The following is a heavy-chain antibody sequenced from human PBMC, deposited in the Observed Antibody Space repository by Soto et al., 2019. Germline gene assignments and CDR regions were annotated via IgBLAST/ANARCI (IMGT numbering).Heavy chain of an antibody. D-gene: IGHD3-22*01. Sequence: GGSLRLSCAASGFTFSSYAMSWVRQAPGKGLEWVSVISGSGGSTHYADSVKGRSTISRDNSKNTLHLQVNSLRGEDTAVYYCAKEADISGYYPDYWGQGTPVTVS. J-gene: IGHJ4*02. CDR2: ISGSGGST. CDR1: GFTFSSYA. V-gene: IGHV3-23*01. CDR3: AKEADISGYYPDY.